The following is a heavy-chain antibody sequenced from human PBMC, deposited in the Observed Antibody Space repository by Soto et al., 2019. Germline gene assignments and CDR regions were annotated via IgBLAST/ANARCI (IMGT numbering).Heavy chain of an antibody. CDR3: ARDYGDYVGYGMDV. CDR1: GGSVSSGSYY. CDR2: IYYSGST. J-gene: IGHJ6*02. D-gene: IGHD4-17*01. Sequence: SETLSLTCTVSGGSVSSGSYYWSWIRQPPGKGLEWIGYIYYSGSTNYNPSLKSRVTISVDTSKNQFSLKLSSVTAADTAVYYCARDYGDYVGYGMDVWGQGTTVTSP. V-gene: IGHV4-61*01.